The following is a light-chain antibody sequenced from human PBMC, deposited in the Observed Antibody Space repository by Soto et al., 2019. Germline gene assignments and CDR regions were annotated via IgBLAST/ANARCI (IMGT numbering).Light chain of an antibody. V-gene: IGKV3-20*01. Sequence: MTQAPATLSVNPGESSTISCRASQSVNNNLAWYQQKLGQAPRVLIYGASTRATGIPARFTGSGSGTDFTLTISRLEPEDFAVYYCQQYGSSPFTFCGGTKVDVK. CDR1: QSVNNN. CDR3: QQYGSSPFT. J-gene: IGKJ4*01. CDR2: GAS.